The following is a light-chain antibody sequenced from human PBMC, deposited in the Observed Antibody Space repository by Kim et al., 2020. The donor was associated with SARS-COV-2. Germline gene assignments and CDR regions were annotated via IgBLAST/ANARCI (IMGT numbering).Light chain of an antibody. J-gene: IGLJ2*01. V-gene: IGLV2-14*03. CDR1: SSDVGGYNY. CDR3: NSFSSRTTVV. Sequence: GQSSTISCTGTSSDVGGYNYVSWYQQHPGKAPKLMIYDVTNRPSGVSDRFSGSKSGNTASLTISGLQAEDEADYYCNSFSSRTTVVFGGGTQLTVL. CDR2: DVT.